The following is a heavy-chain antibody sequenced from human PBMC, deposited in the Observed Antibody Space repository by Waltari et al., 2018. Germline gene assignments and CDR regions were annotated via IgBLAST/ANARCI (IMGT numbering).Heavy chain of an antibody. CDR3: AKGLRYYDSSGYSRHFDY. J-gene: IGHJ4*02. V-gene: IGHV5-51*03. CDR2: IYPGDSDT. D-gene: IGHD3-22*01. CDR1: GYSFTSYW. Sequence: EVQLVQSGAEVKKPGESLKISCKGSGYSFTSYWIGWVRQMPGKGLEWMGIIYPGDSDTRYSPSFQGQVTISADKSISTAYLQWSSLKASDTAMYYCAKGLRYYDSSGYSRHFDYWGQGTLVTVSS.